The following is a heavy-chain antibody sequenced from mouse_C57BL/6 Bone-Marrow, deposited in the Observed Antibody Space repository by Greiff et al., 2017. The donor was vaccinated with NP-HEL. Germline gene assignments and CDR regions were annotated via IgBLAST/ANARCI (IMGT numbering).Heavy chain of an antibody. J-gene: IGHJ3*01. Sequence: EVQVVESGGGLVKPGGSLKLSCAASGFTFSDYGMHWVRQAPEKGLEWVAYISSGSSTIYYADTVKGRFTISRDNAKNTLFLQMTSLRSEDTAIYYCERTGTRTSFAYWGQGTLVTVSA. CDR3: ERTGTRTSFAY. D-gene: IGHD4-1*01. CDR2: ISSGSSTI. V-gene: IGHV5-17*01. CDR1: GFTFSDYG.